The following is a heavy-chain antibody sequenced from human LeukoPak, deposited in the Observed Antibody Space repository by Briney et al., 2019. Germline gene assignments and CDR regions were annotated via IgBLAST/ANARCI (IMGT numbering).Heavy chain of an antibody. CDR1: GGTFSSYA. D-gene: IGHD3-3*01. V-gene: IGHV1-69*04. CDR2: LIPILGIA. Sequence: SVKVSCKASGGTFSSYAISWVRQAPGQGLEWMGRLIPILGIANYAQKFQGRVTITADKSTSTAYMELSSLRSEDTAVYYCARDGVDYDFWSGPYYFDYWGQGTLVTVSS. J-gene: IGHJ4*02. CDR3: ARDGVDYDFWSGPYYFDY.